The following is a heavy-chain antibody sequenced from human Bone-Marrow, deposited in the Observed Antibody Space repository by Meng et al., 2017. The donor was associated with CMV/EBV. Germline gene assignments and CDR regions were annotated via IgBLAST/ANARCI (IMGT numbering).Heavy chain of an antibody. CDR1: GFSLNTIGVG. D-gene: IGHD3-22*01. J-gene: IGHJ5*02. Sequence: SGPKLVKPTQTLTLTCTFSGFSLNTIGVGVGWIRQPPGKALEWLTLIYWNDNRRYSPSLQSRLTVTKDASKNQVVLTMTNMDPVDTATYYCAHRPYYYDPNFANWFDPWGQGTLVTVSS. CDR3: AHRPYYYDPNFANWFDP. CDR2: IYWNDNR. V-gene: IGHV2-5*01.